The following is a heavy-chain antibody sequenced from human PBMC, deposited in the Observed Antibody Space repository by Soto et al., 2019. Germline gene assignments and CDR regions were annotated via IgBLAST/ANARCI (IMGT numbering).Heavy chain of an antibody. J-gene: IGHJ5*02. V-gene: IGHV4-39*01. D-gene: IGHD2-2*01. Sequence: LSLTCTVSGGSISSSSYYWGWIRQPPGKGLEWIGSIYYSGSTYYNPSLKSRVTISVDTSKNQFSLKLSSVTAADTAVYYCAKGYCSSTSCLYNWFDPWGQGTLVTVSS. CDR2: IYYSGST. CDR1: GGSISSSSYY. CDR3: AKGYCSSTSCLYNWFDP.